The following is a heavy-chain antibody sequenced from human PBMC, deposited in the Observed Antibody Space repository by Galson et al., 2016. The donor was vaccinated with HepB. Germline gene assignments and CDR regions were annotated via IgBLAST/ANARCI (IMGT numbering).Heavy chain of an antibody. CDR1: GIIFSRHP. CDR3: AKDTRSGFYSRWFDP. V-gene: IGHV3-23*01. D-gene: IGHD3-3*01. Sequence: SLRLSCAVSGIIFSRHPMSWVRQAPGKGLEWVVDINESGSSRTYADSVKGRFTISRDNSKNTLYLQMNSLTVEDTALYYCAKDTRSGFYSRWFDPWGQGTLVTVSS. CDR2: INESGSSR. J-gene: IGHJ5*02.